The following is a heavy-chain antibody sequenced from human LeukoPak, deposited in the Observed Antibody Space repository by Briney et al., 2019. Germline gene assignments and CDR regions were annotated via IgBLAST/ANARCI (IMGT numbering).Heavy chain of an antibody. Sequence: SETLSLTCTVSGGSSSSYYWSWIRQPPGKGLEWIGYIYYSGSTNYNPSLKSRVTISVDTSKNQFSLKLSSVTTADTAVYYCARAVRYYYGSGSYDYWGQGTLVTVSS. D-gene: IGHD3-10*01. CDR3: ARAVRYYYGSGSYDY. CDR1: GGSSSSYY. J-gene: IGHJ4*02. V-gene: IGHV4-59*12. CDR2: IYYSGST.